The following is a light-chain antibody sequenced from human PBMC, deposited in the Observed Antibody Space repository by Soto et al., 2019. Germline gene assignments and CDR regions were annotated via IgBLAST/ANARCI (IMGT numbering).Light chain of an antibody. CDR2: TAS. CDR3: LQHKTYPST. Sequence: DIQMTQSPSAMSASVGDRVTITCRATQDISNYLAWFQQKPGKVPQRLIYTASTLQGGVPSRFSGSGSGTEFTLTISSLQPEDFATYYCLQHKTYPSTFGPGTKVEVK. CDR1: QDISNY. V-gene: IGKV1-17*03. J-gene: IGKJ1*01.